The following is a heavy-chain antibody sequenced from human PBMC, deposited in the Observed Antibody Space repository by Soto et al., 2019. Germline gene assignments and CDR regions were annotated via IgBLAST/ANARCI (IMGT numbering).Heavy chain of an antibody. CDR3: AKKSTDSSGYSDY. CDR2: ISGSGGSS. J-gene: IGHJ4*02. Sequence: GGSLRLSFATSGFTVSNYATSWVRQAPGKGLEWVSGISGSGGSSYYADSVKGRFTISRDNSKNTLNLQMDSLRAEDTAVYYCAKKSTDSSGYSDYWGQGTVVTVSS. V-gene: IGHV3-23*01. CDR1: GFTVSNYA. D-gene: IGHD2-2*01.